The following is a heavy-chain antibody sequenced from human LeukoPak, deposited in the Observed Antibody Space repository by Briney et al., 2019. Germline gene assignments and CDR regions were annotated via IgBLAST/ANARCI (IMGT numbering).Heavy chain of an antibody. J-gene: IGHJ4*02. D-gene: IGHD2-15*01. V-gene: IGHV4-34*01. CDR1: GGSFSVYY. Sequence: PSETLSLTCALYGGSFSVYYCSWIRQPPGKWLGWIGEINHSGSTNYNPSLKSRVTISVDTSKNQFSLKLSSVTAADTAVYYCGRGYLSGSCYLDWGQGTPVTVSS. CDR2: INHSGST. CDR3: GRGYLSGSCYLD.